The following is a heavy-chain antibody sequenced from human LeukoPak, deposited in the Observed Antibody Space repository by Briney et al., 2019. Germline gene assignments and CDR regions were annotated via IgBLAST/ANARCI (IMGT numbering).Heavy chain of an antibody. V-gene: IGHV3-21*01. Sequence: PGGSLRLSCAASGFTFSSYSMNWVRQAPGKGLEWVSSISSSSSYIYYADSVKGRFTISRDNAKNSLYLQMNSLRAEDTAVYFCARMFDCTTTSCAFYFDYWGQGTLVTVSS. CDR3: ARMFDCTTTSCAFYFDY. J-gene: IGHJ4*02. D-gene: IGHD2-2*01. CDR1: GFTFSSYS. CDR2: ISSSSSYI.